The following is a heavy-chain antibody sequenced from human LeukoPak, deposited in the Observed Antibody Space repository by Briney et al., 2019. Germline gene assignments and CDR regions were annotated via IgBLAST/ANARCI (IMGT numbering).Heavy chain of an antibody. D-gene: IGHD6-13*01. CDR1: GFTFSSYA. V-gene: IGHV3-64D*06. J-gene: IGHJ3*02. CDR2: ISSNGGST. CDR3: VKSLYSSSWYGDAFDI. Sequence: GGSLRLSCSASGFTFSSYAMHWVRQAPGKGLEYVSAISSNGGSTYYADSVKSRFTISRDNSKNTLYLQMSSLRAEDTAVYYCVKSLYSSSWYGDAFDIWGQGTMVTVSS.